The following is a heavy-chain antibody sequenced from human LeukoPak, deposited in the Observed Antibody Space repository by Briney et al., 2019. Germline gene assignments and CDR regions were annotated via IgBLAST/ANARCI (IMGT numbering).Heavy chain of an antibody. CDR1: GFTFSSYE. D-gene: IGHD3-22*01. Sequence: GGSLRLSCAASGFTFSSYEMNWVRQAPGKGLQWVSYISSSGSTIYYADSVKGRFTISRDNAKNSLYLQMNSLRAEDTAVYYCARETYKYDSDYYYVRWIDYWGQGTLVTVSS. V-gene: IGHV3-48*03. CDR2: ISSSGSTI. CDR3: ARETYKYDSDYYYVRWIDY. J-gene: IGHJ4*02.